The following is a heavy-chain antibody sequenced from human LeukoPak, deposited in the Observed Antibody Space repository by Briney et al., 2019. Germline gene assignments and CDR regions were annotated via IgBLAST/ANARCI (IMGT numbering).Heavy chain of an antibody. Sequence: GRSLRLSCAASGFTFDDYAMHWLRQAPGKGLEWVSGISWNSGSIGYADSVKGRFTISRDNAKNSLYLQMNSLRAEDTALYYCAKDMGYSGYDGSGMDVWGQGTTVTVSS. CDR3: AKDMGYSGYDGSGMDV. D-gene: IGHD5-12*01. J-gene: IGHJ6*02. V-gene: IGHV3-9*01. CDR1: GFTFDDYA. CDR2: ISWNSGSI.